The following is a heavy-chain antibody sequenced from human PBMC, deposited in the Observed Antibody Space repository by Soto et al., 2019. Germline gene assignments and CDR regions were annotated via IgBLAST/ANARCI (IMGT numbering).Heavy chain of an antibody. J-gene: IGHJ4*02. D-gene: IGHD6-13*01. Sequence: SETLSLTCTVSGGSISSSSWSWIRQPPGKGLGWIAFIYNSGRTNYNPSLKSRVTISVDTSKNQFSLTLSSVTAADTAVYYCAGPGYSSNRGVYWGKGTLVTVSS. CDR1: GGSISSSS. CDR2: IYNSGRT. CDR3: AGPGYSSNRGVY. V-gene: IGHV4-59*08.